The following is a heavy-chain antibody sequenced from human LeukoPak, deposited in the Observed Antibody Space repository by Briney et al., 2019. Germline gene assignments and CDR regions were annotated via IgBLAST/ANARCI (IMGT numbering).Heavy chain of an antibody. V-gene: IGHV4-39*01. CDR3: ARAPDGYDYGWFDP. J-gene: IGHJ5*02. D-gene: IGHD5-12*01. CDR2: IYYSGST. CDR1: GGSISSSSYY. Sequence: SETLSLTCTVSGGSISSSSYYWGWIRQPPGKGLEWIGSIYYSGSTYYNPSLKSRVTISVDTSKNQFSLKLSSVTAADTAVYYCARAPDGYDYGWFDPWGQGTLVTVSS.